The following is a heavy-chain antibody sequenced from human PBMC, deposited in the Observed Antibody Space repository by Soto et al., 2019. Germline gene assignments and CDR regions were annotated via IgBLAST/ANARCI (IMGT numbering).Heavy chain of an antibody. D-gene: IGHD1-1*01. Sequence: QVHLVQSGAEVKKPGASVKVSCKASGYTFTSYGITWVRQAPGQGLEWMRWISAHNGNTDYAQKLQGRVIVTRDTSPSTAYMELRSLISDDTAVYYCARGRYGDYWGQGALVTVSS. CDR3: ARGRYGDY. CDR2: ISAHNGNT. V-gene: IGHV1-18*01. CDR1: GYTFTSYG. J-gene: IGHJ4*02.